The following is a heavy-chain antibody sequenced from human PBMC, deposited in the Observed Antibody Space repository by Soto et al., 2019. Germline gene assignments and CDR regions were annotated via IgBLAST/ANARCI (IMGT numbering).Heavy chain of an antibody. CDR1: GGTFSSYA. CDR3: ASYTYYYDSSGNYGMDV. J-gene: IGHJ6*02. Sequence: QVQLVQSGAEVKKPGSSVKVSCKASGGTFSSYAISWVRQAPGQGLEWMGGIIPIFGTANYAQKFQGRVTITADESTSTADMELGSLRSEDTAVYYCASYTYYYDSSGNYGMDVWGQGTTVTVSS. CDR2: IIPIFGTA. D-gene: IGHD3-22*01. V-gene: IGHV1-69*12.